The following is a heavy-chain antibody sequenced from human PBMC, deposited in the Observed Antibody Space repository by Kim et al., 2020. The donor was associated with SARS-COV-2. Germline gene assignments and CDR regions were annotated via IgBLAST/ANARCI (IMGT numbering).Heavy chain of an antibody. Sequence: SVKVSCKASGFTFTSSAVQWVRQARGQRLEWIGWIVVGSGNTNYAQKFQERVTITRDMSTSTAYMELSSLRSEDTAVYYCAALGPPGRGGDAFDIWGQGTMVTVSS. J-gene: IGHJ3*02. CDR2: IVVGSGNT. CDR1: GFTFTSSA. CDR3: AALGPPGRGGDAFDI. D-gene: IGHD1-26*01. V-gene: IGHV1-58*01.